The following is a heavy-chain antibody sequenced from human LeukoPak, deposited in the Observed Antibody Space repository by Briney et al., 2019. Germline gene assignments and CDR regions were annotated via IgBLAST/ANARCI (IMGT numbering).Heavy chain of an antibody. CDR2: ISGYDGNT. CDR1: GYTFTSYG. Sequence: GASVKVSCKASGYTFTSYGISWVRQAPGQGLEWMGWISGYDGNTNYVQRLQGRVTMTTDTSTNTAYMELRSLRSDDTAVYYCARALFGNYDRVSFTEFDFWGQGTLVTVSS. CDR3: ARALFGNYDRVSFTEFDF. D-gene: IGHD1-7*01. J-gene: IGHJ4*02. V-gene: IGHV1-18*01.